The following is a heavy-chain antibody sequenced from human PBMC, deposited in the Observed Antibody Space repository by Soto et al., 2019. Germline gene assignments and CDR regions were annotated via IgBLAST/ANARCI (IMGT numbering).Heavy chain of an antibody. CDR2: IYSGGST. D-gene: IGHD3-10*01. J-gene: IGHJ1*01. CDR3: ARDMVRELSPKSFQP. Sequence: GGSLRLSCAASGFTVSSNYMSWVRQAPGKGLEWVSVIYSGGSTYYADSVKGRFTISRDNSKNTLYLQMNSLRAEDTAVYYCARDMVRELSPKSFQPWGQGTLATVSS. V-gene: IGHV3-66*01. CDR1: GFTVSSNY.